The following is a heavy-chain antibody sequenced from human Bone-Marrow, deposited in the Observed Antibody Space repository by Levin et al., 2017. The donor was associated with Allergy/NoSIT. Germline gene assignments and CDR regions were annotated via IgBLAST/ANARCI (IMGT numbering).Heavy chain of an antibody. D-gene: IGHD2-21*02. CDR2: IIPLFGSA. Sequence: SVKVSCKASGGTFSAYGISWVRQAPGQGLEWVGGIIPLFGSADYPQKFQGRVTITADESTSTAYMELTSLRFEDTAVYFCARAELVVTAQYYFNYWGQGTPVTVSS. J-gene: IGHJ4*02. CDR3: ARAELVVTAQYYFNY. CDR1: GGTFSAYG. V-gene: IGHV1-69*13.